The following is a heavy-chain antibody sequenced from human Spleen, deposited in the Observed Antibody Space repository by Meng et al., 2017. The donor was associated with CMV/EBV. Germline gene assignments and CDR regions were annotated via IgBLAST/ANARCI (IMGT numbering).Heavy chain of an antibody. CDR2: ITHSADST. J-gene: IGHJ4*02. V-gene: IGHV3-23*01. CDR3: AKSVLAVPDF. D-gene: IGHD2/OR15-2a*01. Sequence: ESGGALVHPGGSLSPPCATSGFTFSSYGMAWVRQAPGKGLEWVSSITHSADSTYYSDSVRGRFIISRDNFKNTLHLQMNNLRVEDTAVYYCAKSVLAVPDFWGQGTLVTVSS. CDR1: GFTFSSYG.